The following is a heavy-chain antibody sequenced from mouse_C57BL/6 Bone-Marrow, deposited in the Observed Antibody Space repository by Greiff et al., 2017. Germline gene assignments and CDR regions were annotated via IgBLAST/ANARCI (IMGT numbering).Heavy chain of an antibody. CDR1: GYSFTGYT. D-gene: IGHD1-2*01. V-gene: IGHV1-26*01. J-gene: IGHJ3*01. CDR3: APLLRRWFAY. CDR2: INPYNGGT. Sequence: VVEPGASMKISCKASGYSFTGYTMNWVKRSHGKNLEWIGLINPYNGGTSYNQKFKDKATLTVDKSSSTAYMELLSLTSEDSAVYYCAPLLRRWFAYWGQGTLVTVSA.